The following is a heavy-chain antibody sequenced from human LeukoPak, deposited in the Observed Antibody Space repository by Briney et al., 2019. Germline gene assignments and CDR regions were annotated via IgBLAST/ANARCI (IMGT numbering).Heavy chain of an antibody. Sequence: PSETLSLTCAVYGGSFSGYYWSWIRQPPGKGLEWIGEINHSGSTNYNPSLKSRVTISVDTSKNQFSLKLSSVTAADTAVYYCARRRYTARTIDYWGQGTPVTVSS. V-gene: IGHV4-34*01. CDR1: GGSFSGYY. D-gene: IGHD5-18*01. CDR3: ARRRYTARTIDY. J-gene: IGHJ4*02. CDR2: INHSGST.